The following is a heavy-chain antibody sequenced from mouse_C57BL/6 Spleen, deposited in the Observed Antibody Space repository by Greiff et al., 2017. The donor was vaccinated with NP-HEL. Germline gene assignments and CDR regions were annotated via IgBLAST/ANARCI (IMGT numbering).Heavy chain of an antibody. D-gene: IGHD2-10*02. CDR1: GFSLTSYA. J-gene: IGHJ3*01. Sequence: QVQLQQSGPGLVAPSHSLSITCTVSGFSLTSYAISWVRQPPGKGLEWLGVIWTGGGTNYNSALKSRVSISKDNTKRQVFLRMNRLQTDDTARYYCASLYGNGFAYWGQGTLVTVSA. CDR2: IWTGGGT. V-gene: IGHV2-9-1*01. CDR3: ASLYGNGFAY.